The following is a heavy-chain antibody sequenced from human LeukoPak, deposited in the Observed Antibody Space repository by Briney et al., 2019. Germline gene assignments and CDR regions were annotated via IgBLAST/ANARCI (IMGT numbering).Heavy chain of an antibody. CDR2: ISSSSSYI. CDR1: GFTFSSYS. V-gene: IGHV3-21*01. CDR3: ARDDGVVVPDAFDI. Sequence: GGSLRLSCAASGFTFSSYSMNWVRQAPGKGLEWVSSISSSSSYIYYADSVKGRFTIFRDNAKNSLYLQMNSLRAEDTAVYYCARDDGVVVPDAFDIWGQGTMVTVS. D-gene: IGHD3-22*01. J-gene: IGHJ3*02.